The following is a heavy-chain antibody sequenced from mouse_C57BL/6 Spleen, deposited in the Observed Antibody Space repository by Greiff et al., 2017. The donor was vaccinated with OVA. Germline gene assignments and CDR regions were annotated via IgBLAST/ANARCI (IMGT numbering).Heavy chain of an antibody. J-gene: IGHJ3*01. CDR3: ASYYDYDEAWFAY. Sequence: EVKLMESGGGLVQPGGSLKLSCAASGFTFSDYGMAWVRQAPRKGPEWVAFISNLAYSIYYADTVTGRFTISRENAKNTLYLAMSSLRSEDTAMYYCASYYDYDEAWFAYWGQGTLVTVSA. CDR1: GFTFSDYG. CDR2: ISNLAYSI. D-gene: IGHD2-4*01. V-gene: IGHV5-15*01.